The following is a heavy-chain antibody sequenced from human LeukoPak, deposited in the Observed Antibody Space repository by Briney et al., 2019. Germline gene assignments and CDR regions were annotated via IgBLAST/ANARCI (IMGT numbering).Heavy chain of an antibody. D-gene: IGHD6-13*01. CDR3: ARGTRGSWYPYYYYYMDV. CDR1: GGSVSSNGFY. Sequence: SETLSLTCTVSGGSVSSNGFYWGWIRQPPGKGLEWIGYIYYSGSTNYNPSLKSRVTISVDTSKNQFSLKLSSVTAADTAVYYCARGTRGSWYPYYYYYMDVWGKGTTVTISS. J-gene: IGHJ6*03. CDR2: IYYSGST. V-gene: IGHV4-61*08.